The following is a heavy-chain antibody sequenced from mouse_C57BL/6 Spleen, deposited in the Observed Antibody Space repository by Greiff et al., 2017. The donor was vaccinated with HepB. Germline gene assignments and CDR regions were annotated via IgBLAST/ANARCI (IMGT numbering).Heavy chain of an antibody. V-gene: IGHV14-2*01. D-gene: IGHD1-1*01. CDR1: GFNIKDYY. Sequence: EVMLVESGAELVKPGASVKLSCTASGFNIKDYYMHWVKQRTEQGLEWIGRIDPEDGETKYAPKFQGKATITADTSSNTAYLQLISLTSEDTAVYYCARIYGSSGWYFDVWGTGTTVTVSS. CDR2: IDPEDGET. J-gene: IGHJ1*03. CDR3: ARIYGSSGWYFDV.